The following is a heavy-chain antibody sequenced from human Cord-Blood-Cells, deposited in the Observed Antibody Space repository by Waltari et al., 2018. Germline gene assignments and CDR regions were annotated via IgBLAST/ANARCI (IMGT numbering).Heavy chain of an antibody. CDR2: ISYDVSNK. CDR3: AKESSSWYKGFDY. CDR1: GFTFSSYG. D-gene: IGHD6-13*01. V-gene: IGHV3-30*18. Sequence: QVQLVESGGGVVQPGRSLRLSCAASGFTFSSYGMHWVRQAPGKGLEWVAVISYDVSNKYYADSVKGRFTISRDNSKNTLYLQMNSLRAEDTAVYYCAKESSSWYKGFDYWGQGTLVTVSS. J-gene: IGHJ4*02.